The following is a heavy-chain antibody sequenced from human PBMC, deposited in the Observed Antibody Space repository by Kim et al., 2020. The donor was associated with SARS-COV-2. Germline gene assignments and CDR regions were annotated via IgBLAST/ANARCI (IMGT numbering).Heavy chain of an antibody. CDR2: INHSGST. CDR3: ARVPNAVTIFGVVIMEDYYYYGMDV. D-gene: IGHD3-3*01. CDR1: GGSFSGYY. J-gene: IGHJ6*02. Sequence: SETLSLTCAVYGGSFSGYYWSWIRQPPGKGLEWIGEINHSGSTNYNPSLKSRVTISVDTSKNQFSLKLSSVTAADTAVYYCARVPNAVTIFGVVIMEDYYYYGMDVWGQGTTVTVSS. V-gene: IGHV4-34*01.